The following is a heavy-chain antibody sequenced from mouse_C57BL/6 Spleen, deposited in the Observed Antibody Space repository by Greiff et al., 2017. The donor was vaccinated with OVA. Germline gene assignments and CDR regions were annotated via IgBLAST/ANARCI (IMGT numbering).Heavy chain of an antibody. D-gene: IGHD3-2*02. Sequence: VQRVESGPGLVKPSQSLFLTCSITGFPITSGYYWIWIRQSPGKPLEWMGYITHSGETFYNPSLQSPISITRETSKNQFFLQLNSVTTEDTAMYYCAGDLDSSGYAAYWGQGTLVTVSA. CDR1: GFPITSGYY. CDR2: ITHSGET. V-gene: IGHV12-3*01. J-gene: IGHJ3*01. CDR3: AGDLDSSGYAAY.